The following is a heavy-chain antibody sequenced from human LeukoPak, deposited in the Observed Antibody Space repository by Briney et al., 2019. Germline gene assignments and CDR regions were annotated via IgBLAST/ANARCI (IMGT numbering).Heavy chain of an antibody. D-gene: IGHD1-26*01. CDR3: ITRPNPVGY. J-gene: IGHJ4*02. CDR2: IKTKTDGGTT. V-gene: IGHV3-15*01. Sequence: GGSLRLSCAASGFTFSSAWMSWVRQAPGKGLEWVGRIKTKTDGGTTDYAAPVKDRFTISRDDSKDTLYLQMNSLTTGDTAVYYCITRPNPVGYWGQGTLVTVSS. CDR1: GFTFSSAW.